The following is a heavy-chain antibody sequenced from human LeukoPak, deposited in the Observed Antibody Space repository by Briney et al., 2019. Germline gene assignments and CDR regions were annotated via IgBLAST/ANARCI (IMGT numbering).Heavy chain of an antibody. D-gene: IGHD5-18*01. J-gene: IGHJ4*02. CDR1: GGSFSGCY. Sequence: SETLSLTCAVYGGSFSGCYWSWIRQPPGKGLEWIGEINHSGSTNYNPSLKSRVTISVDTSKNQFSLKLTSVTAADTAVYYCARGYSYGYWGYWGQGTPVTVSS. V-gene: IGHV4-34*01. CDR3: ARGYSYGYWGY. CDR2: INHSGST.